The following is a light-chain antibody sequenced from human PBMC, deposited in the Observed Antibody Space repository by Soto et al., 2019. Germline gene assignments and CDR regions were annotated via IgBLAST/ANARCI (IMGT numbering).Light chain of an antibody. CDR2: AAS. CDR3: QKLNAYPPWT. J-gene: IGKJ1*01. Sequence: VIWMTQSPSLLSASTGDRVTISCRMSQGISSYLVWYQQKPGKAPELLIYAASTLQSGVPSRFSGSGSGTDFTLTISSLQPEDFATYFCQKLNAYPPWTFGQGTKVDIK. CDR1: QGISSY. V-gene: IGKV1D-8*03.